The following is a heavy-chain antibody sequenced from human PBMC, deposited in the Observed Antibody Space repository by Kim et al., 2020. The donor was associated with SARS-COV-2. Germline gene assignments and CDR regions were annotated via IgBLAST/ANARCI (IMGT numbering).Heavy chain of an antibody. CDR3: ARTVTGTTESFEY. J-gene: IGHJ1*01. Sequence: GGSLRLSCAASGFTFGSYWMTWVRQAPGKVLEWVANIKQDGSQKYYVDSVKGRFTISRDDAKMYLQMNSLRAEDTAVYYCARTVTGTTESFEYWGQGTLVTVSS. CDR2: IKQDGSQK. V-gene: IGHV3-7*03. D-gene: IGHD6-19*01. CDR1: GFTFGSYW.